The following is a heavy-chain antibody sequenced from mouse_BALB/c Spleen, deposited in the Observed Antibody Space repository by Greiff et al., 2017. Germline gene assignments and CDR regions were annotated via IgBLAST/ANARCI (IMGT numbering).Heavy chain of an antibody. J-gene: IGHJ2*01. Sequence: VQLQQSGAELVKPGASVKLSCTASGFNIKDTYMHWVKQRPEQGLEWIGRIDPANGNTKYDPKFQGKATITADTSSNTAYLQLSSLTSEDTAVYYCAIYYYGSSYDFDYWGQGTTLTVSS. CDR2: IDPANGNT. CDR3: AIYYYGSSYDFDY. CDR1: GFNIKDTY. D-gene: IGHD1-1*01. V-gene: IGHV14-3*02.